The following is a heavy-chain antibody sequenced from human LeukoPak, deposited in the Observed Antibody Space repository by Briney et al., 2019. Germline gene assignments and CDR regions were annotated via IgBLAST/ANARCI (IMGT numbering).Heavy chain of an antibody. V-gene: IGHV3-74*03. CDR3: ARASDPWLQLT. CDR1: GFTFSNYW. D-gene: IGHD5-24*01. J-gene: IGHJ5*02. Sequence: GGSLRLSCAASGFTFSNYWMHWVRQAPGKGLVWVSRINSDGSSTTYADSVKGRFTISRDNAKNTLYLQMNSLRAEDTAVYYCARASDPWLQLTWGQGTLVTVSS. CDR2: INSDGSST.